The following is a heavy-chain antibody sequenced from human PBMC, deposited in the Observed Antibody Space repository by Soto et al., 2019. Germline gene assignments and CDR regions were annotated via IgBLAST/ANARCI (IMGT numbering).Heavy chain of an antibody. Sequence: QVQLVQSGAEVKKPGSSVKVSCRTSGGNFKNYGFSWVRQAPGQGLEWMGGLIPMFGVANYGQIFQGRLTITPDESTSTAYMELSSLKSEDTAVYYCAGEVGGTGLHFWGQGTLVTVSS. V-gene: IGHV1-69*05. CDR3: AGEVGGTGLHF. D-gene: IGHD3-9*01. J-gene: IGHJ4*02. CDR2: LIPMFGVA. CDR1: GGNFKNYG.